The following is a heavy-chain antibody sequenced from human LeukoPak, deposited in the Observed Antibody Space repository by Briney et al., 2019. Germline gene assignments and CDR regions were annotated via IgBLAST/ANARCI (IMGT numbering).Heavy chain of an antibody. J-gene: IGHJ5*02. Sequence: GGSLRLSCAASGFTFSSYAMSWVRQAPGKGLGWVSAISGSGGSTYYADSVKGRFTISRDNSKNTLYLQMNSLRAEDTAVYYCARHSSSWYFGRVGFDPWGQGTLVTVSS. V-gene: IGHV3-23*01. CDR3: ARHSSSWYFGRVGFDP. CDR2: ISGSGGST. CDR1: GFTFSSYA. D-gene: IGHD6-13*01.